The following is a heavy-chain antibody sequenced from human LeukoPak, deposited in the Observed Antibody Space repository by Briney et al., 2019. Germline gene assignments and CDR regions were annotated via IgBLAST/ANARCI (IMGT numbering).Heavy chain of an antibody. CDR3: ARDWAYYYYGMDV. CDR2: ISSSSSYI. CDR1: GFTFRSYS. J-gene: IGHJ6*02. D-gene: IGHD7-27*01. V-gene: IGHV3-21*01. Sequence: GGSLRLSCAASGFTFRSYSMNWVRQAPGKGLEWVSSISSSSSYIYYADSVKGRFTISRDNAKNSLYLQMNSLRAEDTAVYYCARDWAYYYYGMDVWGQGTTVTVSS.